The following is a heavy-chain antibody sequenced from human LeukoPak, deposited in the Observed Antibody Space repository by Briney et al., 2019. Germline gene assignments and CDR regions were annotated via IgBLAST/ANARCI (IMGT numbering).Heavy chain of an antibody. Sequence: SETLSLTGTVSGGSISSYYWSWIRQPAGKGLEWIGRIYTSGSTNYNPSLKSRVTMSVDTSKNQFSLKLSSVTAADTAVYYCARAWEQLGRDFHYYYYMDVWGKGTTVTVSS. CDR2: IYTSGST. CDR3: ARAWEQLGRDFHYYYYMDV. D-gene: IGHD1-26*01. J-gene: IGHJ6*03. V-gene: IGHV4-4*07. CDR1: GGSISSYY.